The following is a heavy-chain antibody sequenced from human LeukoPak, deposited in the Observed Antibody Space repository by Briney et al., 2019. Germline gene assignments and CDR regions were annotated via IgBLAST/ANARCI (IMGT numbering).Heavy chain of an antibody. D-gene: IGHD6-13*01. CDR2: IYYSGST. V-gene: IGHV4-59*01. Sequence: KSSETLSLTCTVSGGSISSYYWSWIRQPPGKGLEWIGYIYYSGSTNYNPSLKRRVTISVDTSKNQFSLKLSSLTAADTAVYYCARGTYGSSWQLEHFDYWGQGTLVTVSS. CDR3: ARGTYGSSWQLEHFDY. J-gene: IGHJ4*02. CDR1: GGSISSYY.